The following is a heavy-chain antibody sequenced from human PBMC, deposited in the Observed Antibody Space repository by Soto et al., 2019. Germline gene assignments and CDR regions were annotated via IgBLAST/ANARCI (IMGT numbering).Heavy chain of an antibody. J-gene: IGHJ6*02. CDR1: GYSFTSYW. Sequence: PGESLKISCKGSGYSFTSYWIGWVRQMPGKGLEWMGIIYPGDSDTRYSPSFQGQVTISADKSISTAYLQWSSLKASDTAMYYCARVADFEGDYYYGMDVWGQGTTVTVSS. CDR2: IYPGDSDT. V-gene: IGHV5-51*01. CDR3: ARVADFEGDYYYGMDV.